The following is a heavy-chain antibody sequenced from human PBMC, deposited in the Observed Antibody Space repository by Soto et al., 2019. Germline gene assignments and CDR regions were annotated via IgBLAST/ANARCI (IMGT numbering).Heavy chain of an antibody. CDR3: ASGYGTGWHGASEVELDY. V-gene: IGHV3-30*04. Sequence: GGSLRLSCAASGFSFRSYAMHCVRQAPGKGLEWLAVIGYDGKNKYYADSVKGRFTISRDNAKNTLSLQMNSLRAEDTSLYYCASGYGTGWHGASEVELDYWGQGT. CDR2: IGYDGKNK. CDR1: GFSFRSYA. J-gene: IGHJ4*02. D-gene: IGHD6-19*01.